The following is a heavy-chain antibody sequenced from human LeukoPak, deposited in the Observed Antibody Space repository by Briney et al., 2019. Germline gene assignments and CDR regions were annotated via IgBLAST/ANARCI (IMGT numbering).Heavy chain of an antibody. CDR3: ATGGSSYYYYYYMDV. CDR1: GGSLSSYY. V-gene: IGHV4-59*01. Sequence: PSQTLSLTCTVSGGSLSSYYWSWIRQPPGKGLEGIGYIYYSGSTNYNPSLKSRVTISVDTSKNQFSLKLSSVTAADTAVYYCATGGSSYYYYYYMDVWGKGTTVTVSS. D-gene: IGHD1-26*01. CDR2: IYYSGST. J-gene: IGHJ6*03.